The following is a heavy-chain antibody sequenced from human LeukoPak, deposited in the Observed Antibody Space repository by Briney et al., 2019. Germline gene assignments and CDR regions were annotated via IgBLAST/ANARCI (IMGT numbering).Heavy chain of an antibody. J-gene: IGHJ4*02. CDR2: IYSGGST. D-gene: IGHD3-10*01. CDR3: AKVSSNCYGSGSYQTLDY. Sequence: SGESLRLSCAASGFTVSSNYMSWVRQAPGKGLEWVSVIYSGGSTYYADSVKGRFTISRDNSKNTLDLQMNSLRAEDTAVYYCAKVSSNCYGSGSYQTLDYWGQGTLVTVSS. V-gene: IGHV3-53*01. CDR1: GFTVSSNY.